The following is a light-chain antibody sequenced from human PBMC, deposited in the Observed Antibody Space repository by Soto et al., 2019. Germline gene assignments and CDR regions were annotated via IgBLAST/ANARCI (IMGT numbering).Light chain of an antibody. CDR3: QSYDSSLSGYV. V-gene: IGLV1-40*01. Sequence: QSVLTQPPSVSGAPGQRVTISCTGSSSNIGAGYDVHWYQQLPGTAPKLLIYGNSNRPSGVPDRFSGSKSGTSAYLAITGLQAEDEADYYCQSYDSSLSGYVFGTGTKLT. CDR1: SSNIGAGYD. CDR2: GNS. J-gene: IGLJ1*01.